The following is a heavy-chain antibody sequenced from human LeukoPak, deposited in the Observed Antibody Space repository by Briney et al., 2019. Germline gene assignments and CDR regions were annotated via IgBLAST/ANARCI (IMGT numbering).Heavy chain of an antibody. CDR2: IYTSGTT. J-gene: IGHJ4*02. CDR1: GGSIYSGSYY. V-gene: IGHV4-61*02. Sequence: SETLSLTCTVSGGSIYSGSYYWRWIRQPAGKGLEWVGRIYTSGTTNYNPSLKSRVTISVNTSKNQFSTKLNSVAAADTAVYYCAREFQYWGQGTLVTVSS. CDR3: AREFQY.